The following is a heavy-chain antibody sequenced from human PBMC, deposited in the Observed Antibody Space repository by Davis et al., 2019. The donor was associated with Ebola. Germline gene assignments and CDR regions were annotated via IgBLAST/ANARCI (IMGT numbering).Heavy chain of an antibody. Sequence: ASVKVSCKASGYTFTSYGISWVRQAPGQGLEWMGWISTYNGNTNYAQKFQGRVTMTTDTSTSTAYMELRSLRSDDTAVYYCTRDGGVRGYYRVDYWGQGTLVTVSS. CDR2: ISTYNGNT. CDR1: GYTFTSYG. D-gene: IGHD3-22*01. CDR3: TRDGGVRGYYRVDY. J-gene: IGHJ4*02. V-gene: IGHV1-18*04.